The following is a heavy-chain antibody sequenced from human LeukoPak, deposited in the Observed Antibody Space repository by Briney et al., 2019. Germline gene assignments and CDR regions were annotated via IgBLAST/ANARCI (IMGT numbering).Heavy chain of an antibody. J-gene: IGHJ4*02. CDR2: MPYAGSNK. CDR3: AKDGGSGSGGSSDY. CDR1: GLNFNTYA. Sequence: PGRSLRLSCAASGLNFNTYAMHWVRQAPGKGLEWVAVMPYAGSNKYYADSVKGRFTISRDNSKNTLFLHMNSLRPDDTAVYYCAKDGGSGSGGSSDYWGQGTLVTVSS. D-gene: IGHD2-15*01. V-gene: IGHV3-30*18.